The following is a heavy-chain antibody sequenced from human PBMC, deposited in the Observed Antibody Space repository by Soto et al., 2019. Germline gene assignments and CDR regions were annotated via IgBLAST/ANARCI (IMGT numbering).Heavy chain of an antibody. CDR2: INQDGSER. CDR1: GITFSTYW. D-gene: IGHD3-16*01. CDR3: VCGGNFFVY. Sequence: EVQLVESGGGLVQPGGSLRLPCAASGITFSTYWMTWVRQPPGKGLEWVASINQDGSERYYVDSVRGRFTISRDNAKNSLYLQMNSLRPEDTSVYYCVCGGNFFVYWGQGTLLTVSP. J-gene: IGHJ4*02. V-gene: IGHV3-7*01.